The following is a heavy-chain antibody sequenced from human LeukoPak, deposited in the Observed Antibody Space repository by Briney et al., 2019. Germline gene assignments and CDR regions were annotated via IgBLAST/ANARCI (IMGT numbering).Heavy chain of an antibody. CDR2: IYYTGST. Sequence: PSETLSLTCSVSGGSIRGGTYYWGWIRQPPGKGLEWIGTIYYTGSTYYNRALKSRVTISVDTSKNQFSLKLNSVTAADTAVYYCARRRVRGAPDYWGQGTLVTVSS. CDR3: ARRRVRGAPDY. D-gene: IGHD3-10*01. CDR1: GGSIRGGTYY. J-gene: IGHJ4*02. V-gene: IGHV4-39*07.